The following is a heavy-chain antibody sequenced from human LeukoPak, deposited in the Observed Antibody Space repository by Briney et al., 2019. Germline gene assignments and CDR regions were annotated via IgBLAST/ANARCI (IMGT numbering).Heavy chain of an antibody. D-gene: IGHD2/OR15-2a*01. CDR2: ISSSGHTV. CDR1: RFTFSNHF. V-gene: IGHV3-11*01. J-gene: IGHJ4*02. CDR3: ARESLIPRFLDY. Sequence: GGSLRLSCAASRFTFSNHFMSWVRQAPGKGLEWISYISSSGHTVYYADSVEGRFTISRDDAKNSLYLQMNSLRAEDTAVYYCARESLIPRFLDYWGQETLVTVPS.